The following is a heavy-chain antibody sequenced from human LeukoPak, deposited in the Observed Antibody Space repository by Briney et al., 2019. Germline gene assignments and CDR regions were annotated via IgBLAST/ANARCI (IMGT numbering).Heavy chain of an antibody. CDR3: TRGDPIKQ. D-gene: IGHD1/OR15-1a*01. Sequence: PGGALRLSGAASGFTFSSYSMNWVRQAPGKGLEWVSSISSSSSYIYYADSVKGRFTISRDNAKNSLYLQMNSLRAEDTAVDYCTRGDPIKQWGQGTLVTVSS. CDR1: GFTFSSYS. J-gene: IGHJ4*02. V-gene: IGHV3-21*01. CDR2: ISSSSSYI.